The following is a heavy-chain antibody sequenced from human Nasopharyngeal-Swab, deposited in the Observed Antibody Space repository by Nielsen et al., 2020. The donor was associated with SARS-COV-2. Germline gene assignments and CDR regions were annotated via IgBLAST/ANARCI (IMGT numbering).Heavy chain of an antibody. CDR3: AKKLENILRYFDWLLDAFDI. D-gene: IGHD3-9*01. J-gene: IGHJ3*02. Sequence: GESLKISCAASGFTFSSYAMSWVRQAPGKGLEWVSAISGSGGSTYYADSVKGRFTISRDNSKNTPYLQMNSLRAEDTAVYYCAKKLENILRYFDWLLDAFDIWGQGTMVTVSS. CDR1: GFTFSSYA. CDR2: ISGSGGST. V-gene: IGHV3-23*01.